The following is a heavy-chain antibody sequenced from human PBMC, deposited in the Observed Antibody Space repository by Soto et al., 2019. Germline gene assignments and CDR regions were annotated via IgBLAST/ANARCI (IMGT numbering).Heavy chain of an antibody. CDR3: ARDQYSSSSAY. J-gene: IGHJ4*02. CDR2: ISSSSSTI. V-gene: IGHV3-48*02. Sequence: EVQLVESGGGLVQPGGSLRLSCAASGFTFSSYSMNWVRQAPGKGLEWGSYISSSSSTIYYADSVKGRFTISRDNAKNSLSLHMNSLRDEDTAVYYCARDQYSSSSAYWGQGTLVTVSS. CDR1: GFTFSSYS. D-gene: IGHD6-6*01.